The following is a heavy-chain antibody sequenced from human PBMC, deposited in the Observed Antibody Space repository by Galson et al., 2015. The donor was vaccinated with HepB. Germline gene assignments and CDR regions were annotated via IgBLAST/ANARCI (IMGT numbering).Heavy chain of an antibody. D-gene: IGHD1-26*01. CDR1: GFTFSGSG. Sequence: SLRLSCAASGFTFSGSGMHWVRQAPGKGLEWVAVISYDGSNKYYADSVKGRFTISRDNSKNTLYLQMNSLRAEDTAVYYCAKILPREDLPFDYWGQGTLVAVSS. J-gene: IGHJ4*02. CDR3: AKILPREDLPFDY. CDR2: ISYDGSNK. V-gene: IGHV3-30*18.